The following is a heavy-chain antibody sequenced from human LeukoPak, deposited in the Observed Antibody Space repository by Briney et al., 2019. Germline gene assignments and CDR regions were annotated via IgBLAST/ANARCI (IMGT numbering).Heavy chain of an antibody. CDR1: GGSISNYY. CDR2: IYYSGST. V-gene: IGHV4-59*01. D-gene: IGHD1-26*01. CDR3: AVSGSYRGWFDP. J-gene: IGHJ5*02. Sequence: ASETLSLTCTVSGGSISNYYWYWMRQPPGKGLEWIGYIYYSGSTNYNPSLKSRVTISVDTSKNQFSLKLSSVTAADTAVYYCAVSGSYRGWFDPWGQGTLVTVSS.